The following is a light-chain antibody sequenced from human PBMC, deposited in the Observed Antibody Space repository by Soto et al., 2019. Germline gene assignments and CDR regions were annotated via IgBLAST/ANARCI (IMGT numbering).Light chain of an antibody. CDR3: MQVLQTPLT. J-gene: IGKJ4*01. V-gene: IGKV2-28*01. CDR1: QSLLYSNGYNY. Sequence: DIVMTQSPLSLPVTPGEPASISCRSNQSLLYSNGYNYVDWYLQKPGQPPQLLIFLGSSRAAGVPDRFNGSGSGTEFTLRITTVEAEDVGVYYCMQVLQTPLTFGGGTKLEIK. CDR2: LGS.